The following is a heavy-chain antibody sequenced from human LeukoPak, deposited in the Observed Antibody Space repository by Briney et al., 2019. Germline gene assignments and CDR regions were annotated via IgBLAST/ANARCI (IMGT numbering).Heavy chain of an antibody. CDR2: INAGNGYT. Sequence: ASVKVSCKASGYTFTSYAMHWVRQAPGQRREWMGWINAGNGYTKYSQEFQGRVTITRDTSASTAYIELSSLRSDDTAVYYCARTVLRYFDWLLPNFDYWGQGTLVTVSS. D-gene: IGHD3-9*01. V-gene: IGHV1-3*01. CDR3: ARTVLRYFDWLLPNFDY. CDR1: GYTFTSYA. J-gene: IGHJ4*02.